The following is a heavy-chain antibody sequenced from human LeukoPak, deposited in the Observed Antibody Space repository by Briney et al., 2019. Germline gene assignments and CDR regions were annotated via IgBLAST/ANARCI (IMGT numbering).Heavy chain of an antibody. CDR2: ISAGGATI. Sequence: PGGSLRLSCAASGFSFSTYAMSWVRQAPGEGLEWVSAISAGGATIYYADSVKGRFTVSRDNSKNTLYLHMNSLRAEDTAIYYCAKDSGGTYFYYYYYMDVWGKGTTVTVSS. D-gene: IGHD1-26*01. V-gene: IGHV3-23*01. J-gene: IGHJ6*03. CDR3: AKDSGGTYFYYYYYMDV. CDR1: GFSFSTYA.